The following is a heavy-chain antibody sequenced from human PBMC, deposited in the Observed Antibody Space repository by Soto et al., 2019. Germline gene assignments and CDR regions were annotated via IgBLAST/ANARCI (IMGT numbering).Heavy chain of an antibody. CDR2: TYYSSKWYN. CDR3: THKPSTVSYFDY. CDR1: WGKVSCIWVT. Sequence: SPSLSHTCTTSWGKVSCIWVTSDSFRQTPSRGLEWLGRTYYSSKWYNDYAVSVKGRITINPDTSNNQLSLQLNSVTPDDTAVYYCTHKPSTVSYFDYWGQGALVTVSS. V-gene: IGHV6-1*01. J-gene: IGHJ4*02. D-gene: IGHD1-20*01.